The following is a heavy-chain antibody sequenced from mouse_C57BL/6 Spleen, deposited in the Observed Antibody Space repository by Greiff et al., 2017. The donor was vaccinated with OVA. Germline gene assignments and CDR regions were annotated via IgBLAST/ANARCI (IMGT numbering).Heavy chain of an antibody. CDR2: INPNNGDT. CDR3: ANGGFDY. Sequence: EVQLQQSGPELVKPGASVKMSCKASGYTFTDYNMHWVKQSHGKSLEWIGYINPNNGDTNYNGKFKGKATLTADKSSSTAYMQLSSLTSEDSAVYFCANGGFDYWGQGTTLTVSS. J-gene: IGHJ2*01. V-gene: IGHV1-22*01. CDR1: GYTFTDYN.